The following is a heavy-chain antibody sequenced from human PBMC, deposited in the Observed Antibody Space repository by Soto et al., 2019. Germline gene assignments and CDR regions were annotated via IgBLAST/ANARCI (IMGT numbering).Heavy chain of an antibody. CDR1: RSSFSNHS. Sequence: SVEVACEACRSSFSNHSSTWVSHAPEEGLQWMRGIIPILDITNYAQKFQGRLTMTTAAPTSTAYMELRSLRSDDTAVYYCARDGGRNCYDLGYWGQGTLVSVSS. D-gene: IGHD1-1*01. CDR2: IIPILDIT. V-gene: IGHV1-69*10. J-gene: IGHJ4*02. CDR3: ARDGGRNCYDLGY.